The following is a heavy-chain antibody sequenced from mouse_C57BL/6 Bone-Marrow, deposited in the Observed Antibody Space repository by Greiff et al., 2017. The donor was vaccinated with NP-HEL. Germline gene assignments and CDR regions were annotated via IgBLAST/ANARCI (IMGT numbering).Heavy chain of an antibody. CDR2: IYPGDGDT. CDR3: ATWPYYYAMDY. CDR1: GYAFSSSW. Sequence: QVQLQQSGPELVKPGASVKISCKASGYAFSSSWMNWVKQRPGKGLEWIGRIYPGDGDTNYNGKFKGKATLTADKSSSTAYMQLSSLTSEDSAVYFCATWPYYYAMDYWGQGTSVTVSS. J-gene: IGHJ4*01. V-gene: IGHV1-82*01.